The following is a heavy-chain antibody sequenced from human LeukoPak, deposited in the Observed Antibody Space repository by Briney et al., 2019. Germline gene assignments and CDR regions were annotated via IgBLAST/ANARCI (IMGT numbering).Heavy chain of an antibody. Sequence: PSETLSLTCTVSRGSISSYYWTWMRQPAGKGLEWIGRIYTSGSTDYNPSLKSRVTMSVDTSKNHFSLKLSSVTAADTAVYFCAREGRMSMGIEYWGQGTLVTVST. V-gene: IGHV4-4*07. CDR1: RGSISSYY. D-gene: IGHD4/OR15-4a*01. CDR3: AREGRMSMGIEY. J-gene: IGHJ4*02. CDR2: IYTSGST.